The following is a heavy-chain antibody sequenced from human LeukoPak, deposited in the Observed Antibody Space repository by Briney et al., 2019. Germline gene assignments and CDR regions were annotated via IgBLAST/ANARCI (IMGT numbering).Heavy chain of an antibody. D-gene: IGHD6-19*01. Sequence: SETLSLTCAVYGGSFSGYYWSWIRQPPGKGLEWIGEINHSGSTNYNPSLKSRVIISVDTSKNQFSLKLSSVTAADTAVYYCARGMASGWYRTRLFDYFDYWGQGTLVTVSS. J-gene: IGHJ4*02. CDR1: GGSFSGYY. CDR3: ARGMASGWYRTRLFDYFDY. V-gene: IGHV4-34*01. CDR2: INHSGST.